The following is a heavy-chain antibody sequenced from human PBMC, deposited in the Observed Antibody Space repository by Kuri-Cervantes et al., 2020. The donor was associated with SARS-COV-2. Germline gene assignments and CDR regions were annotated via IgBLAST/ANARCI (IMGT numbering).Heavy chain of an antibody. V-gene: IGHV3-23*01. CDR3: AKDRGYSSSWYTFVGSDY. CDR2: ISGSGGST. J-gene: IGHJ4*02. D-gene: IGHD6-13*01. Sequence: GESLKISCAPSAITFSSYAMSWVRHAPGKGLEWVSAISGSGGSTYYADSVKGRFTISRDNSKNTLYLQMNSLRAEDTAVYYCAKDRGYSSSWYTFVGSDYWGQGTLVTVSS. CDR1: AITFSSYA.